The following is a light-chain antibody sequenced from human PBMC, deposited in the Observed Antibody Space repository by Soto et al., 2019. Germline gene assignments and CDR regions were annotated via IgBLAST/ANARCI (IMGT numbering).Light chain of an antibody. CDR3: QQYNIFPLT. J-gene: IGKJ4*01. CDR1: QSLSKW. CDR2: QAS. Sequence: DIQMTQSPSTLSASVGDRVTITCRASQSLSKWLAWYQQKPGKAPKLLIYQASNLEDGVPSRFSGSGSGRAFPLTISGLQPDDFATYFCQQYNIFPLTFGGGTKVEIK. V-gene: IGKV1-5*03.